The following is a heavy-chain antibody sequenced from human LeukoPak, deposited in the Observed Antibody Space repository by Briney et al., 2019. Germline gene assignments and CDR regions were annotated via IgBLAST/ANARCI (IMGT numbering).Heavy chain of an antibody. J-gene: IGHJ3*02. V-gene: IGHV4-34*01. CDR2: INHSGST. Sequence: PSETLSLTCAVYGVSFSGYYWSWLRPPPGKGLEWVGEINHSGSTNYNPSLKSRVTISVDTSKNQFSLKLSSVTAADTAVYYCARGRRRPRLAAFDIWGQGTMVTVSS. D-gene: IGHD3-3*02. CDR1: GVSFSGYY. CDR3: ARGRRRPRLAAFDI.